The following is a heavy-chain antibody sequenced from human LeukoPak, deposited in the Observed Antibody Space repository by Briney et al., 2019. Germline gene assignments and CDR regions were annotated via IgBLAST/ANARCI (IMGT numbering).Heavy chain of an antibody. CDR1: GGSISSGSYY. CDR3: ARESGSYSY. D-gene: IGHD1-26*01. CDR2: IYTSGST. Sequence: SETLSLTCTVSGGSISSGSYYWSWIRQPAGKGLEWIGRIYTSGSTNYNPSLKSRVTTSIDTSKDQFSLKLSSVTAADTAVYYCARESGSYSYWGQGTLVTVSS. V-gene: IGHV4-61*02. J-gene: IGHJ4*02.